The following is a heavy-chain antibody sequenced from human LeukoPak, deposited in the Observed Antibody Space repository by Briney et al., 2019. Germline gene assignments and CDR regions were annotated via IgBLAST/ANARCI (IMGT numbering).Heavy chain of an antibody. CDR2: IKQDGSEK. D-gene: IGHD3-9*01. CDR1: GFTFSSYW. J-gene: IGHJ4*02. V-gene: IGHV3-7*01. Sequence: PGGSLRLSRAASGFTFSSYWMSWVRQAPGKGLEWVANIKQDGSEKYYVDSVKGRFTISRDNAKNSLYLQMNSLRAEDTAVYYCARGTSRYFDWLSPFDYWGQGTLVTVSS. CDR3: ARGTSRYFDWLSPFDY.